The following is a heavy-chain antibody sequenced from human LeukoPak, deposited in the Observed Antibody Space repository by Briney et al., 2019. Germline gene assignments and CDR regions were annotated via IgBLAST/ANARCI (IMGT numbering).Heavy chain of an antibody. J-gene: IGHJ4*02. CDR1: GGSISSSSYY. D-gene: IGHD5-24*01. V-gene: IGHV4-39*01. Sequence: PSQTLSLTCTVSGGSISSSSYYWGWIRQPPGKGLEWIGSIYYSGSTYYNPSLKSRVTISVDTSKNQFSLKLSSVTAADTAVYYCARLGRDGYSDYWGQGTLVTVSS. CDR2: IYYSGST. CDR3: ARLGRDGYSDY.